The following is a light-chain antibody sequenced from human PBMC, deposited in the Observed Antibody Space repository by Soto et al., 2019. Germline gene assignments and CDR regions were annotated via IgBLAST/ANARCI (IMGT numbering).Light chain of an antibody. V-gene: IGKV3-11*01. CDR2: DAS. J-gene: IGKJ4*01. CDR1: QSISSH. CDR3: QQRPNWPLT. Sequence: EIVLTQSPATLSLSPGERATLSCRASQSISSHLVWYQQKPGQAPRLLMYDASNSATGIPARFSGSVSGTDFTLTISSLEPEDFAVYYCQQRPNWPLTFGGGTKVEIK.